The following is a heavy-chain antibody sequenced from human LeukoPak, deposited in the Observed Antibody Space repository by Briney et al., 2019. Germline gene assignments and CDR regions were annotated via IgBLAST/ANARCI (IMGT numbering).Heavy chain of an antibody. CDR1: GYSFTSYW. Sequence: GESLKISCKGSGYSFTSYWIGWVRQMPGKGLEWMGIIYPGDSDTRYSPSFQGQVTISADKSISTAYLQWSSLKASDTAMYYCARIKYYDILTGHYFDYWGQGTLVTVSS. CDR3: ARIKYYDILTGHYFDY. V-gene: IGHV5-51*01. CDR2: IYPGDSDT. D-gene: IGHD3-9*01. J-gene: IGHJ4*02.